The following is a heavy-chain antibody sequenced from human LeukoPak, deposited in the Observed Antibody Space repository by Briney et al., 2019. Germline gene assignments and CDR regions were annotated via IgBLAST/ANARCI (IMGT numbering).Heavy chain of an antibody. CDR3: AKDLSLGVYSGYDQPFDY. Sequence: GGSLRLSCAASGFTFSSYGMHWVRQAPGKGLEWVAVISYDGSNKYYADSVKGRFTISRDNSKNTLYLQMNSLRAEDTAVYYCAKDLSLGVYSGYDQPFDYWGQGTLVTVSS. J-gene: IGHJ4*02. V-gene: IGHV3-30*18. CDR2: ISYDGSNK. CDR1: GFTFSSYG. D-gene: IGHD5-12*01.